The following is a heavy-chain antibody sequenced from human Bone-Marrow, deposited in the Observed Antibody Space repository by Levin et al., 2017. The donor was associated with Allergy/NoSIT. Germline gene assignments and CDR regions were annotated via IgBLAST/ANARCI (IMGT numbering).Heavy chain of an antibody. V-gene: IGHV3-33*01. CDR1: GFTFSSYG. Sequence: GESLKISCAASGFTFSSYGMHWVRQAPGKGLEWVAVIWYDGSNKYYADSVKGRFTISRDNSKNTLYLQMNSLRAEDTAVYYCARDERMVAAAGPPRAVWFDPWGQGTLVTVSS. D-gene: IGHD6-13*01. CDR2: IWYDGSNK. CDR3: ARDERMVAAAGPPRAVWFDP. J-gene: IGHJ5*02.